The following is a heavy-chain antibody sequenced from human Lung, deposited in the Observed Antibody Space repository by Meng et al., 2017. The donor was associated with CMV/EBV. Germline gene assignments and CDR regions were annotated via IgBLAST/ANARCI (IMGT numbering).Heavy chain of an antibody. Sequence: TFISYIMNWVRQAPGKGLEWVSSISSSSSYIYYADSVKGRFTISRDNAKNSLYLQMNSLRAEDTAVYYCARPPSAAVDTAMVPPYFDYWGQGTLVTVSS. D-gene: IGHD5-18*01. J-gene: IGHJ4*02. V-gene: IGHV3-21*01. CDR1: TFISYI. CDR3: ARPPSAAVDTAMVPPYFDY. CDR2: ISSSSSYI.